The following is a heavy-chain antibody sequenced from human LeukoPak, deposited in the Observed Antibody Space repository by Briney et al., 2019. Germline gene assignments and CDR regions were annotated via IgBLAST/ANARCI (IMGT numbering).Heavy chain of an antibody. CDR1: GGSISSYY. V-gene: IGHV4-4*07. J-gene: IGHJ5*02. CDR3: ARDYMSYSYGRRHWFDP. Sequence: SETLPLTCTVSGGSISSYYWSWIRQPAGKGLEWIGRIYTSGSTNYNPSLKSRVTMSVGTSKNQFSLKLSSVTAADTAVYYCARDYMSYSYGRRHWFDPWGQGTLVTVSS. D-gene: IGHD5-18*01. CDR2: IYTSGST.